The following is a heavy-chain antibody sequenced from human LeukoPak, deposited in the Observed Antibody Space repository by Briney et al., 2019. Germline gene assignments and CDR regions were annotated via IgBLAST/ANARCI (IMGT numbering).Heavy chain of an antibody. CDR2: ISRSSRTI. Sequence: GGSLRLSCAASAFTLSNYSKAWVRQAPGKGLEWISYISRSSRTIYYADSVKGRFTISRDNAKNSLSVQMTTLRAEDTAVYYCARLFWNGYYPISFDHYYGMDVWGQGTTVTVSS. CDR1: AFTLSNYS. D-gene: IGHD3-3*01. V-gene: IGHV3-48*01. J-gene: IGHJ6*02. CDR3: ARLFWNGYYPISFDHYYGMDV.